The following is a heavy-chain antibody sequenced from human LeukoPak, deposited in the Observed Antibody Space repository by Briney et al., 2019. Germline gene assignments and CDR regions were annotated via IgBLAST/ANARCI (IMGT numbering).Heavy chain of an antibody. J-gene: IGHJ3*02. CDR2: IIPIFGIA. V-gene: IGHV1-69*13. Sequence: SVKVSCKASGGTFSSYAISWVRQAPGQGLEWMGGIIPIFGIANYAQKFQGRVTITADESTSTAYMELSSLRYEDTAVYYCARVTPFDIVVVPAASGPFDIWGQGTMVTVSS. D-gene: IGHD2-2*01. CDR3: ARVTPFDIVVVPAASGPFDI. CDR1: GGTFSSYA.